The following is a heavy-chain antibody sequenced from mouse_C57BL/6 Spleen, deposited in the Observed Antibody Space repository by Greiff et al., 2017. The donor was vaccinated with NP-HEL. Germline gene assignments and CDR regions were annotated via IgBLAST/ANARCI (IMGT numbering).Heavy chain of an antibody. CDR1: GYTFTDYY. D-gene: IGHD1-1*01. CDR2: INPNNGGT. Sequence: EVQLQQSGPELVKPGASVKISCKASGYTFTDYYMNWVKQSHGKSLEWIGDINPNNGGTSYNQKFKGKATLTVDKSSSTAYMELRSLTSEDSAVYYCARGTTVRYFDVWGTGTTVTVSS. V-gene: IGHV1-26*01. J-gene: IGHJ1*03. CDR3: ARGTTVRYFDV.